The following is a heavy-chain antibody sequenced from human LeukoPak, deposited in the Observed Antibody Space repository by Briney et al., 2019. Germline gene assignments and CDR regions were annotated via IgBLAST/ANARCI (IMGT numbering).Heavy chain of an antibody. Sequence: SETLSLTCAVYGGSFSGYYWSWIRQPPGKGLEWIGEINHSGSTNYNPSLKSRVTISVDTSKNQFSLKLSSVTAADTAVYYCARVLRLRFSTYIFDYWGQGTLVTVSA. CDR2: INHSGST. J-gene: IGHJ4*02. D-gene: IGHD4-17*01. V-gene: IGHV4-34*01. CDR3: ARVLRLRFSTYIFDY. CDR1: GGSFSGYY.